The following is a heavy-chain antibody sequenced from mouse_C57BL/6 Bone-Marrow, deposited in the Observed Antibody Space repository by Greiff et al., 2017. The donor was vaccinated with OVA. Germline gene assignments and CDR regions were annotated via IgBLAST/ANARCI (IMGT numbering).Heavy chain of an antibody. CDR3: AMYYYGSSPFAY. CDR1: GYTFTSYG. Sequence: QVHVKQSGAELARPGASVKLSCKASGYTFTSYGISWVKQRTGQGLEWIGELYPRSGNTYYNEKFKGKATLTADKSSSTAYMELRSLTSEDSAVYFCAMYYYGSSPFAYWGQGTLVTVSA. D-gene: IGHD1-1*01. CDR2: LYPRSGNT. J-gene: IGHJ3*01. V-gene: IGHV1-81*01.